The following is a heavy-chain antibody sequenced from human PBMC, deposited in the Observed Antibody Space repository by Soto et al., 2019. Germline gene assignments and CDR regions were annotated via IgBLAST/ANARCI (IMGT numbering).Heavy chain of an antibody. Sequence: TSETLSLTCTVFGGSIDSYYWSWIRQAPGKGLEWIGHISDSGTTNYNPSLGSRVTISVDTSRNLFSLKLSSVTAADTAVYFCARDRWTSRANWFDPWGPGTLVTVSS. CDR1: GGSIDSYY. D-gene: IGHD3-16*02. CDR2: ISDSGTT. J-gene: IGHJ5*02. CDR3: ARDRWTSRANWFDP. V-gene: IGHV4-59*12.